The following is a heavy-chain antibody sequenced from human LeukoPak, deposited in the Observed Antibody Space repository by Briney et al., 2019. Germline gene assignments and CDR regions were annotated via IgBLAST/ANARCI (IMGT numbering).Heavy chain of an antibody. CDR2: MNPNSGNT. J-gene: IGHJ4*02. V-gene: IGHV1-8*01. Sequence: GASLKVSSKASVYTFTRYDINCVRHAPGQGLEWMGWMNPNSGNTGYAQKFQGRVTMTRNTSISTAYMELSRLRSEDTAVYYCARGDSGYIDYWGQGTLVTVSS. D-gene: IGHD1-26*01. CDR1: VYTFTRYD. CDR3: ARGDSGYIDY.